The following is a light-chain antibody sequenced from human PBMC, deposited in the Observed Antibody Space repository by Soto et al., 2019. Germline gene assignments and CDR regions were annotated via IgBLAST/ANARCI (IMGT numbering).Light chain of an antibody. CDR1: QSIRSN. Sequence: EIVMTQSPATLSMSPGERATLSCRASQSIRSNLAWYQQKPGQAPRLLISGAYTRATGVPARFSGSGSGTEFTLTIDSLQSEDSAVYYCQQYDKWPPSTFGQGTKVDIK. J-gene: IGKJ1*01. CDR2: GAY. V-gene: IGKV3-15*01. CDR3: QQYDKWPPST.